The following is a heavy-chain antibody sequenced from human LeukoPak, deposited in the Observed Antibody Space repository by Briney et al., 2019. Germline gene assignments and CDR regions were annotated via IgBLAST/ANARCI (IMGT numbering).Heavy chain of an antibody. V-gene: IGHV3-53*01. CDR1: GFTLSSNY. J-gene: IGHJ5*02. D-gene: IGHD6-19*01. Sequence: GGSLRLSCAASGFTLSSNYMSWVRQAPGKGLEWVSVIYSGGSTYYADSVKGRFTISRDNSKNTLYLQMNSLRAEDTAVYYCAREYYDSGWNNWFDPWGQGTLVTVSS. CDR2: IYSGGST. CDR3: AREYYDSGWNNWFDP.